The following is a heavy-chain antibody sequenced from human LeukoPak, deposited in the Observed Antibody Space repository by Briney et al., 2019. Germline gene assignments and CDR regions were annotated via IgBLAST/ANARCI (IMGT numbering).Heavy chain of an antibody. CDR3: ARGGIQVSGIDEFDY. V-gene: IGHV3-13*01. CDR1: GFTFIDYD. D-gene: IGHD6-19*01. J-gene: IGHJ4*02. CDR2: IGIRGDT. Sequence: GGSLRLSCAASGFTFIDYDMHWVRQVIGKGLEWVSAIGIRGDTHYSGSVKGRFTISRQNAESSLYLQMNSLRAEDTAVYYCARGGIQVSGIDEFDYWGQGTLVTVSS.